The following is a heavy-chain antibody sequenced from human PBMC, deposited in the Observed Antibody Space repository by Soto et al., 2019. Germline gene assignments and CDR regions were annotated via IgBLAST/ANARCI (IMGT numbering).Heavy chain of an antibody. CDR1: GGSIISYY. Sequence: SESLSLTCTVSGGSIISYYWSWIRQPPWKGLEWIGYIYYSGSTNYNPSLKSRVTISVDTSKNQFSLKLSSVTAADTAVYYCARSVPAAMGLDYWGQGTLVTVSS. J-gene: IGHJ4*02. D-gene: IGHD2-2*01. CDR3: ARSVPAAMGLDY. CDR2: IYYSGST. V-gene: IGHV4-59*08.